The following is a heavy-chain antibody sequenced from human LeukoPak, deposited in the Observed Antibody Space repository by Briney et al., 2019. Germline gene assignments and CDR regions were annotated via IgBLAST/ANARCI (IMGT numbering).Heavy chain of an antibody. D-gene: IGHD3-10*01. CDR2: ISASGGDT. Sequence: PGGSLRLSCAASGFSFSTYSFSWVRQAPGKGLEWVSGISASGGDTFYADSVKGRFTISRDNSKNTLSLQMNSLRVEDTAIYYCAKGHYYGSGSLDYWGQGTLVTISS. J-gene: IGHJ4*02. V-gene: IGHV3-23*01. CDR3: AKGHYYGSGSLDY. CDR1: GFSFSTYS.